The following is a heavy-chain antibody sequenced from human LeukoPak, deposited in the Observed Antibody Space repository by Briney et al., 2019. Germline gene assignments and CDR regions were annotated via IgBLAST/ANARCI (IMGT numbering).Heavy chain of an antibody. Sequence: SETLSLTCTVSGGSISSSGYYWGWIRQPPGKGLEWIGSIYYSGSTYYNPSLKSRVTISVDTSKNQFSLKLSSVTAADTAVYYCARAAPHYYGSGSYHDYWGQGTLVTVSS. CDR3: ARAAPHYYGSGSYHDY. J-gene: IGHJ4*02. CDR2: IYYSGST. V-gene: IGHV4-39*07. CDR1: GGSISSSGYY. D-gene: IGHD3-10*01.